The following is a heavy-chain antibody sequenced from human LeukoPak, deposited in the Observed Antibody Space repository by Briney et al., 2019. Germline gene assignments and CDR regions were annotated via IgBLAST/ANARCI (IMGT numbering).Heavy chain of an antibody. CDR3: ARVNSYGYYYYYGMDV. J-gene: IGHJ6*02. D-gene: IGHD5-18*01. V-gene: IGHV1-18*01. CDR2: ISAYNGNT. CDR1: GYTFTSYG. Sequence: ASVKVSCKASGYTFTSYGISWVRQAPGQGLEWMGWISAYNGNTNYAQKLQGRVTMTRDTSTSTVYMELSSLRSDDTAVYYCARVNSYGYYYYYGMDVWGQGTTVTVSS.